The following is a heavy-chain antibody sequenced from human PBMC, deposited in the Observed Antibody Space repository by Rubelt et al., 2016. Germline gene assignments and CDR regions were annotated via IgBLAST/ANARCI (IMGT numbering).Heavy chain of an antibody. CDR3: ARSTAHSDFDY. CDR1: GGSISSYY. D-gene: IGHD2-8*02. V-gene: IGHV4-59*01. CDR2: IYFTGTT. J-gene: IGHJ4*01. Sequence: QLHLQESGPGLVQPSETLSLSCTVSGGSISSYYWSWVRQPPGKGLEWIGYIYFTGTTNYNPSLKSRVAMSVDTSENQFTLKLSSLTAADTAVYYCARSTAHSDFDYWGHGTLVTVSS.